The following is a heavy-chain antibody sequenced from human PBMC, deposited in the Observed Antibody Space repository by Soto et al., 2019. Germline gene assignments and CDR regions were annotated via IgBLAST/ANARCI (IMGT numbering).Heavy chain of an antibody. CDR2: ISWNSGSI. V-gene: IGHV3-9*01. CDR1: GFTFSSYA. CDR3: IVVPAASDY. Sequence: PGGSLRLSCAASGFTFSSYAMSWVRQAPGKGLEWVSGISWNSGSICYADSVKGRFTISRDNAKNSLYPQMNSLRAEDTALYYCIVVPAASDYWGQGTLVTVSS. J-gene: IGHJ4*02. D-gene: IGHD2-2*01.